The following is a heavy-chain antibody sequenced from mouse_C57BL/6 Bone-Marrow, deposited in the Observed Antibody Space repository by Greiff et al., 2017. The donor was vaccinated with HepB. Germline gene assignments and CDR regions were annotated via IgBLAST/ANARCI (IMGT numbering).Heavy chain of an antibody. CDR2: IYPGNSDT. V-gene: IGHV1-5*01. CDR1: GYTFTSYW. J-gene: IGHJ1*03. CDR3: ARYGYDGYFDV. Sequence: VQLQQSGTVLARPGASVKMSCKTSGYTFTSYWMHWVKQRPGQGLEWIGAIYPGNSDTSYNQKFKGKAKLTAVTSASTAYMQLSSLTSEDSAVYYCARYGYDGYFDVWGTGTTVTVSS. D-gene: IGHD2-2*01.